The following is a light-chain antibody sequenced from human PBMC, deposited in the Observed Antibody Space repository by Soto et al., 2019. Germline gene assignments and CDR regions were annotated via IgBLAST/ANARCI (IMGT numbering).Light chain of an antibody. V-gene: IGKV3D-15*01. J-gene: IGKJ3*01. CDR3: QQYNDWPSHIT. CDR2: GAS. CDR1: QSVNNY. Sequence: ESVLTQSPATVSFSPGERATLSCRASQSVNNYLAWYQQRPGQAPRLLIYGASSRATGIPDRFSGSGSGTEFTLTISSLQSEDFAVYYCQQYNDWPSHITFGPGTKVDIK.